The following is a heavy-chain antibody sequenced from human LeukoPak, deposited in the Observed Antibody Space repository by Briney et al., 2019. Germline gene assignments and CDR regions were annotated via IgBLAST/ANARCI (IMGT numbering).Heavy chain of an antibody. J-gene: IGHJ6*02. V-gene: IGHV1-18*01. Sequence: ASVKVSCKASGYTFTSYGISWVRQAPGQGLEWMGWISAYNGNTNYAQKLQGRVTMTTDTSTSTAYMELRSLRSDDTAVYYCAREGVETTVTPEGARYYYYYYGMDVWGQGTTVTVSS. CDR2: ISAYNGNT. CDR3: AREGVETTVTPEGARYYYYYYGMDV. D-gene: IGHD4-17*01. CDR1: GYTFTSYG.